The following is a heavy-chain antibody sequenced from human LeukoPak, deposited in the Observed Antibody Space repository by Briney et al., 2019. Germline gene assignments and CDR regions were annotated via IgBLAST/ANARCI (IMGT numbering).Heavy chain of an antibody. D-gene: IGHD5-18*01. CDR2: IYSGGST. CDR3: ARVDTYSYGYDY. CDR1: GFTVSSNY. J-gene: IGHJ4*02. V-gene: IGHV3-53*01. Sequence: PGGSLRLSCAASGFTVSSNYMSWVRQAPGKGLEWVSVIYSGGSTYYVDSVKGRFTISRDNSKNTLYLQMNSLRAEDTAVYYCARVDTYSYGYDYWGQGTLVTVSS.